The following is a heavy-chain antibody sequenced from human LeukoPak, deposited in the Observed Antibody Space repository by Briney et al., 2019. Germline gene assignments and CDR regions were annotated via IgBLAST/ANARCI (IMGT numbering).Heavy chain of an antibody. Sequence: ASVKVSCKASGGTFSSYAISWVRQAPGQGLEWMGGIIPIFGTANYAQKFQGRVTITADESTSTAYMELSSLRSEDTAVYYCARAYSSSSPFDYWGQGTLVTVSS. CDR1: GGTFSSYA. V-gene: IGHV1-69*13. D-gene: IGHD6-6*01. CDR2: IIPIFGTA. CDR3: ARAYSSSSPFDY. J-gene: IGHJ4*02.